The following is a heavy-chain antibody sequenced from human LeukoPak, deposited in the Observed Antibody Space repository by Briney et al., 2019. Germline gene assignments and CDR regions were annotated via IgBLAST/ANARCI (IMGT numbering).Heavy chain of an antibody. CDR2: IRYDGSNK. V-gene: IGHV3-30*02. Sequence: PGGSLRLSCAASGFTFSSYGMHWVRQAPGKGLEWVAFIRYDGSNKYYADSVKGRFTISRDNSKNTLNLQMNSLRAEDTAVYYCAKDRLWFGELSSKFDYWGQGTLVTVSS. CDR1: GFTFSSYG. D-gene: IGHD3-10*01. CDR3: AKDRLWFGELSSKFDY. J-gene: IGHJ4*02.